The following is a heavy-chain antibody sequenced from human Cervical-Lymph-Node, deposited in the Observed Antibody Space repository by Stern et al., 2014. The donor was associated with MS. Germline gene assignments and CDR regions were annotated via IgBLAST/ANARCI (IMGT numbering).Heavy chain of an antibody. CDR1: GYTFTSYG. CDR3: ARPTVTSGYFDY. D-gene: IGHD4-17*01. CDR2: IVPVGCDR. J-gene: IGHJ4*02. Sequence: EDQLVESGPEVKRPGESLKISCQASGYTFTSYGIGWVRQMPGKGLAWIAIIVPVGCDRRYSPSFQGRVTISADKSSSTAYLQGNNLKASDTAIYYCARPTVTSGYFDYWGQGTLVTVSS. V-gene: IGHV5-51*01.